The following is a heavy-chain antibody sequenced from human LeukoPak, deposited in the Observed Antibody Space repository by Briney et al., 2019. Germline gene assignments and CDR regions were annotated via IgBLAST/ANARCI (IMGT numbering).Heavy chain of an antibody. D-gene: IGHD5-18*01. V-gene: IGHV4-34*01. Sequence: SETLSLTCAVYGGSFRGYYWSWIRQPPGKGLEWIGEINHSGSTNYNPSLKSRVTISVDTSKNQFSLKLSSVTAADTAVYYCARDRQNGYSYGYGRFDPWGQGTLVTVSS. J-gene: IGHJ5*02. CDR2: INHSGST. CDR1: GGSFRGYY. CDR3: ARDRQNGYSYGYGRFDP.